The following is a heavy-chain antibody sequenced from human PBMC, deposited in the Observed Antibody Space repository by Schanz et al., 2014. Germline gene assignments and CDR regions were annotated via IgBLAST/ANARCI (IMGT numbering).Heavy chain of an antibody. CDR3: ARGRRDGYSYRFYFDY. CDR1: GGSFSNYY. D-gene: IGHD3-16*02. V-gene: IGHV4-34*01. J-gene: IGHJ4*02. Sequence: QVPLQQWGAGLLKPSETLSLTCAVYGGSFSNYYWNWIRQPPGKGLEWIGEVNHSGNTNYSPSLKSRVTISVDTSKNQFSLKLRSVTAADTAVYFCARGRRDGYSYRFYFDYWGQGTLVTVSS. CDR2: VNHSGNT.